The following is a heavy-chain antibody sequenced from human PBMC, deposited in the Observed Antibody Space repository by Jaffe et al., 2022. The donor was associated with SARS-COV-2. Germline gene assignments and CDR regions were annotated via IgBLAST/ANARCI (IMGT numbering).Heavy chain of an antibody. CDR1: GGSISGSH. J-gene: IGHJ4*02. Sequence: QVHLQESGPGLVKPSETLSLTCTVSGGSISGSHWNWIRQPPGKGLEWIGHILYSGRTNYNPSLKSRLTISVDMSRNQISLNLSSVTAADTAVYYCARSRVGGGACDYWGQGTLVTVSS. CDR3: ARSRVGGGACDY. V-gene: IGHV4-59*01. CDR2: ILYSGRT. D-gene: IGHD3-16*01.